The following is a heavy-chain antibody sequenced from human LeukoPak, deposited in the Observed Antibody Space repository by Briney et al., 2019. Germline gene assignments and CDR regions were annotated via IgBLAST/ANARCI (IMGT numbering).Heavy chain of an antibody. CDR2: ISHSGALS. CDR1: GFNFTTFA. Sequence: GGSLRLSCAASGFNFTTFAMSWVRQAPGKGLEWVAAISHSGALSYYADSVKGRFTISRDNSKNTLYLQMNSLRAEDTAVYYCARTTSVSYVGDAFDIWGQGTMVTVSS. V-gene: IGHV3-23*01. J-gene: IGHJ3*02. CDR3: ARTTSVSYVGDAFDI. D-gene: IGHD1-26*01.